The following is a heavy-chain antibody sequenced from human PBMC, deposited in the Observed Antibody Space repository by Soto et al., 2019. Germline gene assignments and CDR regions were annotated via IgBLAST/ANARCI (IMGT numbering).Heavy chain of an antibody. D-gene: IGHD3-16*01. J-gene: IGHJ4*02. CDR1: GYTFTGHY. CDR3: ARLGSYYDGSSYPF. V-gene: IGHV1-2*02. Sequence: QVQLVQSGAELRKPGASVTVSCKASGYTFTGHYLHWVRQAPGQRFEWLGWINPNGGATKYGRKFQCRITLTGDTSTTTAYMELNRRRSDDTAVYFCARLGSYYDGSSYPFWGQGTLVTVSS. CDR2: INPNGGAT.